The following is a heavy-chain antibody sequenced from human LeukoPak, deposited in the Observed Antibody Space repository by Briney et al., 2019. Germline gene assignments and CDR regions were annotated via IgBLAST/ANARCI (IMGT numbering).Heavy chain of an antibody. Sequence: SETLSLTCTVSGGSISSSSYYWGWIRQPPGKGLEWIGSIYYSGSTYYNPSLKSRVTIPVDTSKNQFSLKLSSVTAADTAVYYCARNIAVAGMIDYWGQGTLVTVSS. J-gene: IGHJ4*02. CDR2: IYYSGST. CDR3: ARNIAVAGMIDY. CDR1: GGSISSSSYY. D-gene: IGHD6-19*01. V-gene: IGHV4-39*01.